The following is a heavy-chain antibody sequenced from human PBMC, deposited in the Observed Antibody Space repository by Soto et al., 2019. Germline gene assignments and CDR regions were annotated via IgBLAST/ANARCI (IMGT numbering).Heavy chain of an antibody. V-gene: IGHV4-4*02. CDR1: GDSITSTNW. CDR2: IYHSGTT. Sequence: QVQLQESGPGLVKPSGTLSLTCGVSGDSITSTNWWSWVRQPPGRGLEWIGEIYHSGTTNYNPSLKCRITTLQDESKNLFFLKLSSVPAADTAVYYWAGLKGPDHYVLYVWCQGATGSVFS. J-gene: IGHJ6*02. D-gene: IGHD2-15*01. CDR3: AGLKGPDHYVLYV.